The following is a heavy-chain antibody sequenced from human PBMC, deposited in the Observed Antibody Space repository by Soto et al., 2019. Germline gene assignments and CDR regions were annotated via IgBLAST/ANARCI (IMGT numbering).Heavy chain of an antibody. V-gene: IGHV3-23*01. CDR2: ISGSDGKT. CDR1: GFSFGSYA. D-gene: IGHD3-3*01. J-gene: IGHJ4*02. CDR3: ARWSYLDY. Sequence: XGSLRLSVAASGFSFGSYALGWVRQAPGKGLEWVSTISGSDGKTFYADSVKGRFSISRDTSQNTLYLQMNSLRADDTAIYYCARWSYLDYWGQGTRVTVSS.